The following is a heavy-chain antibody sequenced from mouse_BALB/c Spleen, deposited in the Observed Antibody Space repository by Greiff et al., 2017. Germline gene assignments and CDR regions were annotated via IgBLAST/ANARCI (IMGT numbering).Heavy chain of an antibody. CDR2: IYPGSGST. V-gene: IGHV1S22*01. CDR1: GYTFTSYW. Sequence: LQQPGSELVRPGASVKLSCKASGYTFTSYWMHWVKQRPGQGLEWIGNIYPGSGSTNYDEKFKSKATLTVDTSSSTAYMQLSSLTSEDSAVYYCTRGGLPPYYFDYWGQGTTLTVSS. D-gene: IGHD2-2*01. CDR3: TRGGLPPYYFDY. J-gene: IGHJ2*01.